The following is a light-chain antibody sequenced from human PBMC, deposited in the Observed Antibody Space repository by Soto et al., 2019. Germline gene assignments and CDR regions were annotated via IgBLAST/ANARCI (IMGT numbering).Light chain of an antibody. CDR3: QQHYSTPYT. Sequence: DVVMTQSPDSLSVSLGESATINCKSSQSVLYSSNNKSYLAWYQQKPGQPPKLLIYWASTRQSGVPDRFSGSGSGTDFTLTISSLQAEDVAVYYCQQHYSTPYTFGQGTKLEIK. CDR1: QSVLYSSNNKSY. J-gene: IGKJ2*01. CDR2: WAS. V-gene: IGKV4-1*01.